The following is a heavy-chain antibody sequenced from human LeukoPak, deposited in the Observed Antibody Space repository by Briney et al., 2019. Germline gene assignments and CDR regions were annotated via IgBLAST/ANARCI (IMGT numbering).Heavy chain of an antibody. Sequence: GASVKVSCKASGYTFTSYYMHWVRQAPGQGLEWMGIINPSGGSTSYAQKFQGRVTMTRDTSTSTVYMELSSLRSEDTAVYYCARGGYYYDSSGYSSQHDYWGQGTLVTVSS. V-gene: IGHV1-46*01. J-gene: IGHJ4*02. CDR2: INPSGGST. D-gene: IGHD3-22*01. CDR1: GYTFTSYY. CDR3: ARGGYYYDSSGYSSQHDY.